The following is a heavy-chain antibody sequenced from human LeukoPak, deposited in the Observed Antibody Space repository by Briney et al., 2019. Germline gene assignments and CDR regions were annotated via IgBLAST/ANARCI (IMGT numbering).Heavy chain of an antibody. CDR1: GFTFSSYG. J-gene: IGHJ4*02. Sequence: GGSLRLSCAASGFTFSSYGMHWVRQAPGKGLEWVAVISYDGSNKYYADSVKGRFTISRDNSKNTLYLQMNSLRAEDTAVYYCAREEWAFDYWGQGTLVTVSS. CDR3: AREEWAFDY. CDR2: ISYDGSNK. V-gene: IGHV3-30*19. D-gene: IGHD3-3*01.